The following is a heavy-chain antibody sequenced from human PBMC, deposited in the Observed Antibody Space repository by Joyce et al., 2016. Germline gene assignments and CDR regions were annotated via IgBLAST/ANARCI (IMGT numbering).Heavy chain of an antibody. V-gene: IGHV3-30*04. CDR3: ATRGVAGTGDFDY. CDR2: RLDGGRGK. D-gene: IGHD6-19*01. CDR1: GFTLSNYY. Sequence: QVQLVESGGGVVQPGTSLRLSCAASGFTLSNYYMHWVRQAPGEGVEWVAIRLDGGRGKYADSVKGRFTVSRDNSKSTLYLQMNSLSAEDTAVYYCATRGVAGTGDFDYWGQGTLVTVSS. J-gene: IGHJ4*02.